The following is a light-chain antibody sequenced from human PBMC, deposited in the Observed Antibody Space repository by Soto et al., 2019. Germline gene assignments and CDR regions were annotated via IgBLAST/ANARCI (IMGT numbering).Light chain of an antibody. V-gene: IGLV2-14*01. CDR3: SSYTSSSFYV. Sequence: QSALTQPASVSGSPGQSITISCTGTSSDVGGYNYVSWYQQHPGKAPKLLIYDVSNRPSGVSNRFSGSKSGNTASLTISGLQAEDEDDYYSSSYTSSSFYVFGTGTKLTVL. CDR2: DVS. CDR1: SSDVGGYNY. J-gene: IGLJ1*01.